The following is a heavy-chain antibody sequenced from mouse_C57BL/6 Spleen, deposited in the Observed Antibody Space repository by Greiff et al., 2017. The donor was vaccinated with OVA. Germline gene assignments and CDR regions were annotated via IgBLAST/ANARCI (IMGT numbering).Heavy chain of an antibody. CDR2: IHPNSGST. J-gene: IGHJ4*01. Sequence: QVQLKQPGAELVKPGASVKLSCKASGYTFTSYWMHWVKQRPGQGLEWIGMIHPNSGSTNYNEKFKSKATLTVDKSSSTAYMQLSSLTSEDSAVYYCARIKGGYAMDYWGQGTSVTVSS. V-gene: IGHV1-64*01. CDR3: ARIKGGYAMDY. CDR1: GYTFTSYW.